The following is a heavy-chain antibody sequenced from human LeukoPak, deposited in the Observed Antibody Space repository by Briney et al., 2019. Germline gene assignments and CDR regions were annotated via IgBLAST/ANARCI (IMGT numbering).Heavy chain of an antibody. Sequence: PSETLSLTCAVSGGSISSSSYYWGWIRQPPGKGLEWIGSIYYSGSTYYKPSLKSRVTISVDTSKNHFSLKLTSVTAADTAVYYCTGRLDYWGQGTLVTVSS. J-gene: IGHJ4*02. CDR3: TGRLDY. V-gene: IGHV4-39*02. CDR1: GGSISSSSYY. CDR2: IYYSGST.